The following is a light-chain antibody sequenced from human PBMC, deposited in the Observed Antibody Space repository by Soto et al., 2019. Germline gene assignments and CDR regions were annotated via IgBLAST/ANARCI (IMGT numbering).Light chain of an antibody. CDR1: QSVTTK. CDR2: NAS. Sequence: EIVMTQSPAILSLSPGETATLSCRASQSVTTKLAWYQQRPGQTPRLLIYNASTRATAVPARFSCGGSVTEFALTISSLQSDDVGVYYCHQYHTWPPRVTCGPGTKVDIK. V-gene: IGKV3-15*01. J-gene: IGKJ3*01. CDR3: HQYHTWPPRVT.